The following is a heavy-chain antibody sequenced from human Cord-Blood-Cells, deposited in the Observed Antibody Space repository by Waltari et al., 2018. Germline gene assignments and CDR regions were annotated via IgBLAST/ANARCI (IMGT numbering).Heavy chain of an antibody. Sequence: QVQLQESGPGLVKPSGTLSLTCAVSGGSISSSNWWRWVRQPPGKGLEWIGEIYHSGSTNYNPSLKSRVTISVDKSKNQFSLKLSSVTAADTAVYYCARGRLELVGATLGYFDYWGQGTLVTVSS. J-gene: IGHJ4*02. V-gene: IGHV4-4*02. CDR1: GGSISSSNW. CDR2: IYHSGST. CDR3: ARGRLELVGATLGYFDY. D-gene: IGHD1-26*01.